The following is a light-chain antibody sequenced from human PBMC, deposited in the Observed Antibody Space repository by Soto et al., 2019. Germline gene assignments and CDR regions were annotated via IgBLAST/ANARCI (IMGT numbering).Light chain of an antibody. V-gene: IGKV3-15*01. CDR1: QSISSN. J-gene: IGKJ1*01. CDR3: QQYSIWRT. Sequence: EIDMTQSPHTLSVSPGERAALSCRASQSISSNLAWYQQKPGQAPRLLIYGASTRATGIPARFSGSGSGTEFTLTISSLQSEDFAVYYCQQYSIWRTFGQGTKVDIK. CDR2: GAS.